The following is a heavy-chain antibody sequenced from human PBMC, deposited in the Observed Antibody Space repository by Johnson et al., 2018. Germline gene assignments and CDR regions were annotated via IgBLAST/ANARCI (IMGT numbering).Heavy chain of an antibody. CDR2: IDYSGST. Sequence: QEQLQESGPGLVKPSETLSLTCTVSGGSISSYYWSWIRQPPGKGLEWLGHIDYSGSTNYNPSPKSRVTIPVDTSNHQFSLKLSTLTAAATAVYYCARWAAVAGTEAEYFQHWGQGTLVTVSS. D-gene: IGHD6-19*01. J-gene: IGHJ1*01. CDR1: GGSISSYY. CDR3: ARWAAVAGTEAEYFQH. V-gene: IGHV4-59*01.